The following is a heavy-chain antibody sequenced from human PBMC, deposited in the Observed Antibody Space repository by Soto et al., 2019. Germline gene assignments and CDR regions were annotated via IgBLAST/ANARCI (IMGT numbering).Heavy chain of an antibody. CDR3: ASSYCSGGSCYPSTTVTTTTDDAFDI. J-gene: IGHJ3*02. D-gene: IGHD2-15*01. CDR1: GYTFTSYA. CDR2: INAGNGNT. V-gene: IGHV1-3*01. Sequence: ASVKVSCKASGYTFTSYAMHWVRQAPGQRLEWMGWINAGNGNTKYSQKFQGRVTITRDTSASTAYMELSSLRSEDTAVYYCASSYCSGGSCYPSTTVTTTTDDAFDIWGQGTMVTVSS.